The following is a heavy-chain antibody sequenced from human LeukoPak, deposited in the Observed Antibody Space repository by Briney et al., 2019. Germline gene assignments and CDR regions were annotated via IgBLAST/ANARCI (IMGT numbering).Heavy chain of an antibody. CDR2: INHSGTT. CDR1: GDSFSNYF. Sequence: PSETLSLTCAVYGDSFSNYFWNWIRQPPGKGLDWIGEINHSGTTNYNPSLKSRVTVSIGTAKNQVSLKLTSVTAADTAVYFCARGGGVAVADYFFDSWGQGTLVTVSS. V-gene: IGHV4-34*01. CDR3: ARGGGVAVADYFFDS. J-gene: IGHJ4*02. D-gene: IGHD6-19*01.